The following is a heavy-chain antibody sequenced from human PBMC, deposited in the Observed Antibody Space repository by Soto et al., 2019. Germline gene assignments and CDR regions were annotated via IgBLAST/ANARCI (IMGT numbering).Heavy chain of an antibody. D-gene: IGHD3-16*02. Sequence: SGPTLVNPTETLTLTCTVSGFSFSNTRMGVSWIRQPPGKALEWLAHIFSNDEKSYSTSLQSRLTISKDTSKNHVVLTMTNLDPVDTATYYCARTLYTGSSYDAFDIWGHGTMVTVSS. J-gene: IGHJ3*02. CDR1: GFSFSNTRMG. V-gene: IGHV2-26*01. CDR3: ARTLYTGSSYDAFDI. CDR2: IFSNDEK.